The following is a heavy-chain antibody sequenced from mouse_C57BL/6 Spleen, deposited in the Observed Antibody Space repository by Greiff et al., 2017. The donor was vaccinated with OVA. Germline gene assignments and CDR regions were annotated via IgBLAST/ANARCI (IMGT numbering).Heavy chain of an antibody. CDR2: IYPSDSET. Sequence: QVQLQQPGAELVRPGSSVKLSCKASGYTFTSYWMDWVKQRPGQGLEWIGNIYPSDSETHYNQKFKDKATLTVDKSSSTAYMQLSSLTSEDSAVYYCARPYYYGSSLWYFDVWGTGTTVTVSS. CDR1: GYTFTSYW. CDR3: ARPYYYGSSLWYFDV. V-gene: IGHV1-61*01. J-gene: IGHJ1*03. D-gene: IGHD1-1*01.